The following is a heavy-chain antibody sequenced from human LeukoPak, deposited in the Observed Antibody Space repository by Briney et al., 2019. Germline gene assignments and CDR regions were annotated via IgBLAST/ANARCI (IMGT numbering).Heavy chain of an antibody. Sequence: GGSLRLSCAASGFTFSTYAMTWVRQAPGKGLEWVSLISGTGGSTYYADSVKGRFTISRDNSKNTLYLQMNSLRAEDTALYHCARSFYDQNFDYWGQGTLVTVSS. CDR3: ARSFYDQNFDY. J-gene: IGHJ4*02. CDR2: ISGTGGST. CDR1: GFTFSTYA. V-gene: IGHV3-23*01. D-gene: IGHD2/OR15-2a*01.